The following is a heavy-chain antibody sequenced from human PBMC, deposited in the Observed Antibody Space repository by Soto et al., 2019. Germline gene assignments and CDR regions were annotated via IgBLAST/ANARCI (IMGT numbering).Heavy chain of an antibody. V-gene: IGHV2-5*02. CDR3: AHRRGSYSSGWYHSPPPVYFDY. J-gene: IGHJ4*02. D-gene: IGHD6-19*01. Sequence: GSGPTLVNPTQTLTLTCTFSGFSLSTSVVGVGWIRQPPGKALECLALIYWDDDKRYSPSLKSRLTITKDTSKNQVVLTMTNMDPVDTATYYCAHRRGSYSSGWYHSPPPVYFDYPGQGTLVTLPS. CDR2: IYWDDDK. CDR1: GFSLSTSVVG.